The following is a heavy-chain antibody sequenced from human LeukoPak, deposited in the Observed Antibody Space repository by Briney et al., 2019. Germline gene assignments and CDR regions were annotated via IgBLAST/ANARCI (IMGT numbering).Heavy chain of an antibody. CDR3: AKDRGQSIAARPMYYYYYGMDV. D-gene: IGHD6-6*01. J-gene: IGHJ6*02. Sequence: GRSLRLSCAAPGFTFDDYAMHWVRQAPGKGLEWVSGISWNSGSIGYADSVKGRFTISRENAKNSLYLQMNSLRAADTALYYCAKDRGQSIAARPMYYYYYGMDVWGQGTTVTVSS. CDR2: ISWNSGSI. CDR1: GFTFDDYA. V-gene: IGHV3-9*01.